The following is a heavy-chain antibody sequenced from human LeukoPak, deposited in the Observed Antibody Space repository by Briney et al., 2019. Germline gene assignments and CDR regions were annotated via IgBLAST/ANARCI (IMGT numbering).Heavy chain of an antibody. CDR3: ARDLLAAPYYFDY. J-gene: IGHJ4*02. CDR2: ISGSGSTI. CDR1: GFAFSSYE. D-gene: IGHD3-3*01. V-gene: IGHV3-48*03. Sequence: PGGSLRLSCAASGFAFSSYEMSWVRQAPGKGLEWLSYISGSGSTIYSADSVKGRFTTSRDNAKNSLYLQMNSLRAEDTAVYYCARDLLAAPYYFDYWGQGTLVTVSS.